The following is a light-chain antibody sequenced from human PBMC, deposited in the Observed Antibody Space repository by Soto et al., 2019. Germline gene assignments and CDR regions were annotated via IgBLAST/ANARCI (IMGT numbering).Light chain of an antibody. J-gene: IGKJ1*01. V-gene: IGKV3-20*01. Sequence: IVLTQSPATLSLSPGERATLSCRASQSFSSYLAWYQQKPGQAPRLLIYSSSSRAAGVSDRFSGSGSGTDFSLTISRLEPEDFAMYYCQQYGRSPTWTFGQGTKVDI. CDR3: QQYGRSPTWT. CDR1: QSFSSY. CDR2: SSS.